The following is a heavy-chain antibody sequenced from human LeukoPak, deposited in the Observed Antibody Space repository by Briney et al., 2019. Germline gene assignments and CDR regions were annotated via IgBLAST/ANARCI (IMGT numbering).Heavy chain of an antibody. CDR3: ARAIGLAVALGGFDI. Sequence: ASVKVSCKASGYTFTSYYMHWVRQAPGQGLEWMGIINPSGGSTSYAQKFQGRVTMTRDTSTSTVYMELSSLRFEDTAVYYCARAIGLAVALGGFDIWGQGTMVTVSS. CDR1: GYTFTSYY. CDR2: INPSGGST. J-gene: IGHJ3*02. D-gene: IGHD2-21*01. V-gene: IGHV1-46*01.